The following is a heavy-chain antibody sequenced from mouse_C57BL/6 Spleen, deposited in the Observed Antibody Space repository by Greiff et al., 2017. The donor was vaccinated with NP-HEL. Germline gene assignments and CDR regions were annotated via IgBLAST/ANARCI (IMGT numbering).Heavy chain of an antibody. Sequence: EVQGVESGGGLVKPGGSLKLSCAASGFTFSSYAMSWVRQTPEKRLEWVATISDGGSYTYYPDNVKGRFTISRDNAKNNLYLQMSHLKSEDTAMYYCARDLSFYYGNSYYFDYWGQGTTLTVSS. V-gene: IGHV5-4*01. CDR2: ISDGGSYT. CDR3: ARDLSFYYGNSYYFDY. CDR1: GFTFSSYA. D-gene: IGHD2-1*01. J-gene: IGHJ2*01.